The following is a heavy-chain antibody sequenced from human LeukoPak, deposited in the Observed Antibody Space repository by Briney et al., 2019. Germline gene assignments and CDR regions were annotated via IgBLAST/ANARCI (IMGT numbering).Heavy chain of an antibody. D-gene: IGHD3-10*01. J-gene: IGHJ5*02. V-gene: IGHV4-61*02. CDR1: GDSVSNDVYY. CDR2: IVPSGVT. Sequence: SETLSLTCTVSGDSVSNDVYYWTWIRQPAGKGLEWVGRIVPSGVTRYNPSFEGRLTISVDTAKNHFSLKLTSMTAADTAVYYCARDRGSTTARGVPSWFDPWGQGTLVTVSS. CDR3: ARDRGSTTARGVPSWFDP.